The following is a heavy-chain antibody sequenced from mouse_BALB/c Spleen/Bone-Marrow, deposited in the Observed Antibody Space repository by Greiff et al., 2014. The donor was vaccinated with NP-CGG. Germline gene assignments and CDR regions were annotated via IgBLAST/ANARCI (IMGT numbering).Heavy chain of an antibody. D-gene: IGHD1-1*01. CDR1: GFNIKDTY. V-gene: IGHV14-3*02. Sequence: VHVKQSGAELVKPGASVKLSCTASGFNIKDTYMHWVKQRPEQGLEWIGRIDPANGNSKYDPEFQGKATITADTSSNTAYLQLSSLTSEDTAVYYCASYYYGSSSFAYWGQGTLVTVSA. CDR2: IDPANGNS. J-gene: IGHJ3*01. CDR3: ASYYYGSSSFAY.